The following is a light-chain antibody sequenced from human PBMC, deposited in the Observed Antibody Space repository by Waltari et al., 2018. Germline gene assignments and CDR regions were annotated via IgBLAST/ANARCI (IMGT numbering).Light chain of an antibody. CDR2: AVS. V-gene: IGLV2-23*02. CDR3: SSYAGSSKGV. CDR1: SSDVGNYKR. Sequence: QSALTQPASVSGSPGQSITIYCTGTSSDVGNYKRVSWYQQHPGKDPKIMIYAVSKRPSGVAVLFSGSKSGDIASLTISGLQPEDEAEYFCSSYAGSSKGVFGGGTKVTIL. J-gene: IGLJ2*01.